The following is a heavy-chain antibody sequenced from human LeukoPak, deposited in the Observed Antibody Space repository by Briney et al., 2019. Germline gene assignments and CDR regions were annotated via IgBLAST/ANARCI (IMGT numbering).Heavy chain of an antibody. CDR3: AKSCDSPTGLYYHYMDV. CDR1: VFTFSDYA. J-gene: IGHJ6*03. Sequence: GGSLRLSCAASVFTFSDYAMHWVRHAPGKGLEWVSGISWNSGSIDYADSVKGRFTSSRDNAKNSLYLQMNSLRTEDPALYYCAKSCDSPTGLYYHYMDVWGKGTTVTVSS. V-gene: IGHV3-9*01. D-gene: IGHD2-21*02. CDR2: ISWNSGSI.